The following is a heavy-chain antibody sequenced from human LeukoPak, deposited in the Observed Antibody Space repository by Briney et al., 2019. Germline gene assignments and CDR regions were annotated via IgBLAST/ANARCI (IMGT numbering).Heavy chain of an antibody. Sequence: SETLSLTCTVSGGSISSSSYYWGWIRQPPGKGLEWIGSIYYSGSTYYNPSLKSRVTISVDTSKNQFSLKLSSVTAADTAIYYCAKALGGVRFLEWLYPDYWGQGTLVTVSS. D-gene: IGHD3-3*01. V-gene: IGHV4-39*07. CDR2: IYYSGST. CDR3: AKALGGVRFLEWLYPDY. CDR1: GGSISSSSYY. J-gene: IGHJ4*02.